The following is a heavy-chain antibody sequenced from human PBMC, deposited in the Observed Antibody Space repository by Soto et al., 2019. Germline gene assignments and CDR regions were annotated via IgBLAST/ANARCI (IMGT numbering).Heavy chain of an antibody. D-gene: IGHD3-3*01. CDR2: IGTHNGDT. V-gene: IGHV1-18*01. CDR1: GYTFNNYG. Sequence: QVQLVQSGTEVKKPGASVKVSCKASGYTFNNYGFSWVRQAPGQGLEWVGWIGTHNGDTTYAQSFQGRVPMTIDTSTPTSYVGLTGLTFDDTAVYFCARAWRGAEGFDPWGQGTLVIVSS. J-gene: IGHJ5*02. CDR3: ARAWRGAEGFDP.